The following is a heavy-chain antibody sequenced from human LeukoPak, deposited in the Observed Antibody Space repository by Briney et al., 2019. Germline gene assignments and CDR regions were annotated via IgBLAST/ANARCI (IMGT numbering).Heavy chain of an antibody. D-gene: IGHD1-26*01. CDR1: GYTFTSYA. J-gene: IGHJ6*02. CDR2: INTNTGNP. Sequence: ASVKVSCKASGYTFTSYAMNWVRQAPGQGLEWMGWINTNTGNPTYAQGFTGRFVFSLDTSVSTAYLQISSLKAEDTAVYYCARDRSGSLYYYYGMDVWGQGTTVTVSS. V-gene: IGHV7-4-1*02. CDR3: ARDRSGSLYYYYGMDV.